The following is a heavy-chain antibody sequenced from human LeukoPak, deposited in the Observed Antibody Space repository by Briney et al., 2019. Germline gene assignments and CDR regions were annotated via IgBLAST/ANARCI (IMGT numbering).Heavy chain of an antibody. CDR3: ARGAYCGGDCSSSDAFDI. CDR2: ISAYNGNT. Sequence: ASVKVSCKASGYTFINYGVSWVRQAPGHGLEWMGWISAYNGNTNYAQNLQGRVTMTTDTSTSTGYLELRSLRSDDTAVYYCARGAYCGGDCSSSDAFDIWGQGTMVTVSS. V-gene: IGHV1-18*01. CDR1: GYTFINYG. J-gene: IGHJ3*02. D-gene: IGHD2-21*02.